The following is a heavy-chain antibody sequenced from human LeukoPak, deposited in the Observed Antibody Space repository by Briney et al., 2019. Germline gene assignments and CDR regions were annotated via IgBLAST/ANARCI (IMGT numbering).Heavy chain of an antibody. V-gene: IGHV1-2*02. CDR3: ARELRYYDSSGYYGY. J-gene: IGHJ4*02. Sequence: ASVKVSCKASGGTFSSYAISWVRQAPGQGLEWMGWINPNSGGTNYAQKFQGRVTMTRDTSISTAYMELSRLRSDDTAVYYCARELRYYDSSGYYGYWGQGTLVTVSS. D-gene: IGHD3-22*01. CDR1: GGTFSSYA. CDR2: INPNSGGT.